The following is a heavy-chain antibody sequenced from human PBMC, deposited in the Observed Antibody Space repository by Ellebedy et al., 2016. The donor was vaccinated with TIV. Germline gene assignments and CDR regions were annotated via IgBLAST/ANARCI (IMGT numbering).Heavy chain of an antibody. D-gene: IGHD3-22*01. V-gene: IGHV4-39*07. J-gene: IGHJ6*02. Sequence: SETLSLXXTVSGGSISSSSYYWGWIRQPPGKGLEWIGSIYYSGSTYYNPSLKSRVTISVDTSKNQFSLKLSSVTAADTAVYYCARVEGGGSGYFDRYYYGMDVWGQGTTVTVSS. CDR1: GGSISSSSYY. CDR3: ARVEGGGSGYFDRYYYGMDV. CDR2: IYYSGST.